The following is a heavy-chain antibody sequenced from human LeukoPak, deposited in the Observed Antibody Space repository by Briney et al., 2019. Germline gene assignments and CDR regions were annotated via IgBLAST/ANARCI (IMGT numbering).Heavy chain of an antibody. D-gene: IGHD6-13*01. CDR1: GYTFTSYD. J-gene: IGHJ6*03. CDR2: MNPNSGNT. Sequence: ASVKVSCKSSGYTFTSYDINWVRQATAQGLEWMGWMNPNSGNTGYAQKFQGRVTMTRNTSISTAYMELSSLRSEDTAVYYCAGTAAGTSPYYYYMDVWGKGTTVTVSS. V-gene: IGHV1-8*01. CDR3: AGTAAGTSPYYYYMDV.